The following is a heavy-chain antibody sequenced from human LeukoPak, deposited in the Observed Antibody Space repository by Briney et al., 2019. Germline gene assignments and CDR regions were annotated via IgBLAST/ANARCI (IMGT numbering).Heavy chain of an antibody. J-gene: IGHJ6*03. CDR1: GFTFSNYG. CDR3: ARDPYSGSYSDYYYYYMDV. V-gene: IGHV3-30*02. CDR2: IRYDGGRK. Sequence: PGGSLRLSCTASGFTFSNYGMHWVRQAPGKGLEWVAFIRYDGGRKNFADSVKGRFTISRDNAKNSLYLQLNSLRAEDTAVYYCARDPYSGSYSDYYYYYMDVWGKGTTVTVSS. D-gene: IGHD1-26*01.